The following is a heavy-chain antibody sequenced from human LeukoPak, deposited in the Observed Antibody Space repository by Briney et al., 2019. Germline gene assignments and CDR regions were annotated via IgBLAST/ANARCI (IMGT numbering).Heavy chain of an antibody. CDR1: GFTFSGYS. D-gene: IGHD5-24*01. J-gene: IGHJ3*02. Sequence: PGGSLRLSCAGSGFTFSGYSLNWVRQAPGKGLEWVSSITSSGSSMYYADSVKGRFTISRDNAESSLYLQMNSLRAEDTAVYYCAREMATSFALDIWGQGTMVTVSS. CDR3: AREMATSFALDI. CDR2: ITSSGSSM. V-gene: IGHV3-21*01.